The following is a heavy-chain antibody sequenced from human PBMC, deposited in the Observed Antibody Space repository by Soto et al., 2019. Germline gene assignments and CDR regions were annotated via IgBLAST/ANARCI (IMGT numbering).Heavy chain of an antibody. CDR1: GGSFSGYY. J-gene: IGHJ6*02. CDR2: INHSGST. Sequence: SETLSLTCAVYGGSFSGYYWSWIRQPPGKGLEWIGEINHSGSTNYNPSLKSRVTISVDTSKIQFSLKLSSVTAADTAVYYCATIRRIVRGLIYYGMDVWGQGTTVTVSS. CDR3: ATIRRIVRGLIYYGMDV. V-gene: IGHV4-34*01. D-gene: IGHD2-2*01.